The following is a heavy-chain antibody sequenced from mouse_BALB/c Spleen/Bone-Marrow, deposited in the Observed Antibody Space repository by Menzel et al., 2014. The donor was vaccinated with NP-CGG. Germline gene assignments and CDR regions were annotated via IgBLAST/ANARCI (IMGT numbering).Heavy chain of an antibody. CDR3: ARHNYDETWFAY. D-gene: IGHD2-4*01. CDR2: ISNGGGST. CDR1: GFTFSDYY. V-gene: IGHV5-12*02. Sequence: EVQRVESGVGLVQPGGSLKLSCATSGFTFSDYYMYWVRRTPEKRLEWVAYISNGGGSTYYPDTVKGRFTISRDNAKNTLYLQMSRLKSEDTAMYYCARHNYDETWFAYWGQGTLVTVSA. J-gene: IGHJ3*01.